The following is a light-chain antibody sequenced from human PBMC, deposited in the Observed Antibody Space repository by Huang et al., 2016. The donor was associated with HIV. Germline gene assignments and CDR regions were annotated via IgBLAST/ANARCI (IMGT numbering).Light chain of an antibody. CDR1: QSISTK. J-gene: IGKJ1*01. CDR3: QQYNAWPPWT. CDR2: DAS. V-gene: IGKV3-15*01. Sequence: ETLMTQSPVTLSVSPGEGATLSCRASQSISTKLAWYQQSPGQAPRLLIYDASTRATGIPARFSGSGSGTEFSLTISSLQSDDFGVYYCQQYNAWPPWTFGQGTKVEFK.